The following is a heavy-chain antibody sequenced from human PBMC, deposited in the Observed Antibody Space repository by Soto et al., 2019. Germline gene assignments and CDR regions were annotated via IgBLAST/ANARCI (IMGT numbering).Heavy chain of an antibody. D-gene: IGHD6-19*01. Sequence: QVQLVESGGGVVQPGRSLRLSCAASGFTFRTYAMHWVRQAPGKGLEWVAVISSDGSNNYYADSVKGRFTISRDNSKNTLYLQMNSLRVEDTAVYYCARMGWAVAGSYYFDYWGQGTLVTVSS. CDR3: ARMGWAVAGSYYFDY. CDR2: ISSDGSNN. J-gene: IGHJ4*02. CDR1: GFTFRTYA. V-gene: IGHV3-30-3*01.